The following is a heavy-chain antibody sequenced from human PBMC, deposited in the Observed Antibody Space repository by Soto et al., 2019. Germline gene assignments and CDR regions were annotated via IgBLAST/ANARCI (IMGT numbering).Heavy chain of an antibody. J-gene: IGHJ5*02. CDR1: GYTFTSYD. V-gene: IGHV1-18*04. CDR2: ISADDGNT. D-gene: IGHD5-12*01. CDR3: ARHITSTSTRWLDP. Sequence: QVQLVQSGGEVKKPGASVKVSCKASGYTFTSYDISWVRQAPGQGLEWRGWISADDGNTIYAQKVQGSVTMTTDTTTSTADMELRILRSDDTPVYYCARHITSTSTRWLDPWCQGTMVTVSS.